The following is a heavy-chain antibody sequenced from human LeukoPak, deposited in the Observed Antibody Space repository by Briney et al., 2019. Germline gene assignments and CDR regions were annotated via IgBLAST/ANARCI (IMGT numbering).Heavy chain of an antibody. D-gene: IGHD6-13*01. CDR2: IKQDGSEK. J-gene: IGHJ4*02. Sequence: PGGSLRLSCAASGFTFSSYWMSWVRQAPGKGLEWVANIKQDGSEKYYVDSVKGRFTISRDNAQNTLYLQMNSLRAEDTAVYYCGREYSDSRYFDYWGQGTLVTVSS. V-gene: IGHV3-7*01. CDR1: GFTFSSYW. CDR3: GREYSDSRYFDY.